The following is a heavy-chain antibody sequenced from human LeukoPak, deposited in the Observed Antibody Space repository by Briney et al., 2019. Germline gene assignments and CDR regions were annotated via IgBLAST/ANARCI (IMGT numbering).Heavy chain of an antibody. CDR3: TPPDKLQVATIEDY. J-gene: IGHJ4*02. V-gene: IGHV3-15*01. CDR1: GFTFSNAW. Sequence: GGSLRLSCAASGFTFSNAWMSWVRQAPGKGLEWFGRIKRKTDGGTTDYAAPVKGRFTISRDDSKNTLYLQMNSLKTADTAVYYCTPPDKLQVATIEDYWGQGTLVTVSS. CDR2: IKRKTDGGTT. D-gene: IGHD5-12*01.